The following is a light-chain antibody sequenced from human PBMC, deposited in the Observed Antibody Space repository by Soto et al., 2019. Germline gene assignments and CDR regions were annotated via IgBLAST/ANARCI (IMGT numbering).Light chain of an antibody. V-gene: IGKV1-33*01. CDR2: DAS. J-gene: IGKJ5*01. CDR3: QQSNDLVS. CDR1: QDINNY. Sequence: DIQMTQSPSSLSASVGDRVTITCQASQDINNYVNWYQQKPGKAPKLVIFDASTLKTGVPSRFSGSGSGTDFSFTISSLQPEDIATYSCQQSNDLVSFGQGTRLEIK.